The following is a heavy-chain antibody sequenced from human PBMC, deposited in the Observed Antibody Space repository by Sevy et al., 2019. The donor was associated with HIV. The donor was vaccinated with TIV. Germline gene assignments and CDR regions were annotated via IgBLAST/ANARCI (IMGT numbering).Heavy chain of an antibody. CDR3: ARGPPYYYGSGTPLFPIDY. Sequence: ASVKVSCKASGYTFTGYYTHWVRQAPGQGLEWMGWINPNSGGTNYAQKFQGRVTMTRDTSISTAYMELSRLRSDDTAVYYCARGPPYYYGSGTPLFPIDYWGQGTLVTVSS. CDR2: INPNSGGT. J-gene: IGHJ4*02. CDR1: GYTFTGYY. V-gene: IGHV1-2*02. D-gene: IGHD3-10*01.